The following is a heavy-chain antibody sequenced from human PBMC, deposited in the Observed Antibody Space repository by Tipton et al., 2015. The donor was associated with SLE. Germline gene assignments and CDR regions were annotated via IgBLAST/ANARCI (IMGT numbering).Heavy chain of an antibody. Sequence: GLVKPSETLSLTCTVFDGSLSGYYWAWLRQSPGKGLEWIGEISHDGGANYNPSLESRGTISLETSKNQFSLKLTSVTAADTAVYYCARDGGQGVISGTYDFYYYGLDVWGQGTTVTVSS. J-gene: IGHJ6*02. CDR1: DGSLSGYY. D-gene: IGHD6-13*01. CDR3: ARDGGQGVISGTYDFYYYGLDV. V-gene: IGHV4-34*01. CDR2: ISHDGGA.